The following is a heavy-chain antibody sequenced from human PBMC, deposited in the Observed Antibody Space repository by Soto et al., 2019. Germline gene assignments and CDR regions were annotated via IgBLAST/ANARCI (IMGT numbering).Heavy chain of an antibody. J-gene: IGHJ4*02. CDR2: IHSSGSA. V-gene: IGHV4-31*03. D-gene: IGHD2-21*02. CDR3: ASSFSFCGNDCYPI. CDR1: GGSISSGGFY. Sequence: SETLSLTCTVSGGSISSGGFYWSWTRQDPGKGLECIAFIHSSGSAYYNPSLKSRVTISVDTSKNQFSLKLSSVTAADTAVYYCASSFSFCGNDCYPIWGRGTPVTVSS.